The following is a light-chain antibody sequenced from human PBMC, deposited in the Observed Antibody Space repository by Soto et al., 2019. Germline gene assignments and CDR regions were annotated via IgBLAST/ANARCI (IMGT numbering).Light chain of an antibody. CDR3: QQHNQWPIT. V-gene: IGKV3D-15*01. J-gene: IGKJ5*01. Sequence: IMMTQSPATLSVYPGETASLSCRASQSAGNFLAWYQQKPGQAPRLLIYYISTRATGIPARFSGSGSGTEFTLTINSLQSEDSAVYYCQQHNQWPITFGQGTRLEVK. CDR2: YIS. CDR1: QSAGNF.